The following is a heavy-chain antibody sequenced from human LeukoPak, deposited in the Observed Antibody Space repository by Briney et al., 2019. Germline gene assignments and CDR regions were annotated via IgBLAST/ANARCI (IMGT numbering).Heavy chain of an antibody. D-gene: IGHD3-22*01. J-gene: IGHJ4*02. CDR1: GFTFSSYG. CDR2: ISYDGSNK. V-gene: IGHV3-30*03. CDR3: ARGGQAVYYYDSSGFDY. Sequence: GGSLRLSCAASGFTFSSYGMHWVRQAPGKGLEWVAVISYDGSNKYYADSVKGRFTISRDNSKNTLYLQMNSLRAEDTAVYYCARGGQAVYYYDSSGFDYWGQGTLVTVSS.